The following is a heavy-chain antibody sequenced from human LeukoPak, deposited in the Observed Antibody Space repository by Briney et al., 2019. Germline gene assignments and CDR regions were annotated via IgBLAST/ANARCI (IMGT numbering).Heavy chain of an antibody. D-gene: IGHD6-13*01. J-gene: IGHJ4*02. CDR2: ISSSGSTI. V-gene: IGHV3-11*01. CDR3: ARDPEGYSSSWYFDY. CDR1: GFTFSDYY. Sequence: GGSLRLSCAASGFTFSDYYMSWIRQAPGKGLEWVSYISSSGSTIYYADSVKGQFTISRDNAKNSLYLQMNSLRAEDTAVYCCARDPEGYSSSWYFDYWGQGTLVTVSS.